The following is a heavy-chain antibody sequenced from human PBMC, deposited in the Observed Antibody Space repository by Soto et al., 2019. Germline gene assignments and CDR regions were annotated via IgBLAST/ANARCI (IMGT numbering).Heavy chain of an antibody. J-gene: IGHJ4*02. CDR2: ISAHNGNT. D-gene: IGHD1-1*01. V-gene: IGHV1-18*01. CDR3: ARGRYGDY. CDR1: GYTFTSYG. Sequence: QVHLVQSGAEVKKTGASVKVSCKASGYTFTSYGITWVRQAPGQGLEWMGWISAHNGNTDYAKKLQGRVIVTRDTSTSTAYMELRSLISDDTAGYYCARGRYGDYWGQGALVTVSS.